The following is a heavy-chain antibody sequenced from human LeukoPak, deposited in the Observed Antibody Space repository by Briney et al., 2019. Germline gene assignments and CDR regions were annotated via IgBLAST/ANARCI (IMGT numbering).Heavy chain of an antibody. D-gene: IGHD2-2*01. CDR3: AGRYCSSTSCTLDY. CDR2: ISSGTTTI. V-gene: IGHV3-48*03. Sequence: GGSLRLSCTASGFTFSSYEMNWVRQAPGKGLEWVSYISSGTTTIYYADSVKGRFTISRDNAKNSLYLQMNSLRAEDTAVYYCAGRYCSSTSCTLDYWGQGTLVTVSS. CDR1: GFTFSSYE. J-gene: IGHJ4*02.